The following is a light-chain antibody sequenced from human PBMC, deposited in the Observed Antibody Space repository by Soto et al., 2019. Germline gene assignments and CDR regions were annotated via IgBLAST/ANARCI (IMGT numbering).Light chain of an antibody. V-gene: IGKV1-27*01. CDR3: QKFNTAPLT. CDR1: QDISVY. Sequence: DIQMTQSPSSLSASVGDRVTITCRASQDISVYLAWYQQKPGKVPKLLIYRASTLQSGVPTRLSGSGSGTDFTLNISILQPEDVATYYCQKFNTAPLTFGQGTRLEIK. CDR2: RAS. J-gene: IGKJ5*01.